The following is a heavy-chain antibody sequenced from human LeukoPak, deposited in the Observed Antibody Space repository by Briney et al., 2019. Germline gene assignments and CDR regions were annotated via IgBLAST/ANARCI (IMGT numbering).Heavy chain of an antibody. D-gene: IGHD2-2*01. CDR2: ISGSGGST. V-gene: IGHV3-23*01. J-gene: IGHJ4*02. CDR3: ATDLVVPAAISYFDY. Sequence: PGGSLRLSCAASGFTFSSYWMHWVRQAPGKGLEWVSAISGSGGSTYYADSVKGRFTISRDNSKNTLYLQMNSLRAEDTAVYYCATDLVVPAAISYFDYWGQGTLVTVSS. CDR1: GFTFSSYW.